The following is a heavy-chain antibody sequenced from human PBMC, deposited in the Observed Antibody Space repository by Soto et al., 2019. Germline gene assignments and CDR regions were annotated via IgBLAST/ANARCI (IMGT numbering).Heavy chain of an antibody. Sequence: GASVKVSSKASGGTFSSYAISWVRQAPGQGLEWMGGIIPIFGTANYAQKFQGRVTITADESTSTAYMELSSLRSEDTAVYYCARDRGAYCGGDCFGRGDAFDIWGQGTMVTVSS. CDR3: ARDRGAYCGGDCFGRGDAFDI. D-gene: IGHD2-21*02. J-gene: IGHJ3*02. CDR2: IIPIFGTA. CDR1: GGTFSSYA. V-gene: IGHV1-69*13.